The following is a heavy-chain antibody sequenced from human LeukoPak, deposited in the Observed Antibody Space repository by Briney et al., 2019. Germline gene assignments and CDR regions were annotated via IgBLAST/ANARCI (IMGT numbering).Heavy chain of an antibody. D-gene: IGHD1-14*01. CDR3: ARDVGISYYDAFDI. CDR1: GGSISSSSYY. J-gene: IGHJ3*02. CDR2: IYYSGST. Sequence: SETLSLTCTVSGGSISSSSYYWGWIRQPPGKGLEWIGSIYYSGSTYYNPSLKSRVTISVDTSKNQFSLKLSSVTAPDTAVYYCARDVGISYYDAFDIWGQGTMVTVSS. V-gene: IGHV4-39*07.